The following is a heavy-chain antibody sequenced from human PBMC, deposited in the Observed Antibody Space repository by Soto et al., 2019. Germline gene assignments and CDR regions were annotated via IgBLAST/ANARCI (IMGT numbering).Heavy chain of an antibody. CDR3: ARPRYGSGSYYY. V-gene: IGHV4-39*01. CDR1: GGSISSSSYY. D-gene: IGHD3-10*01. Sequence: QLQLQESGPGLVKPSETLSLICTVSGGSISSSSYYWGWIRQPPGKGLEWIGSIYYSGSTYYNPSLKSRVTMSVDTSKIQFYLKLSSVTAADTAVYYSARPRYGSGSYYYWGQGTLVTVSS. CDR2: IYYSGST. J-gene: IGHJ4*02.